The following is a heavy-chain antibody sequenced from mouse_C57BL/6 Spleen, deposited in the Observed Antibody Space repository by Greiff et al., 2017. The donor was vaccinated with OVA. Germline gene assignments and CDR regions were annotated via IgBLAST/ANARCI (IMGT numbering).Heavy chain of an antibody. CDR1: GYTFTSYW. D-gene: IGHD2-2*01. CDR2: IYPSDSET. J-gene: IGHJ2*01. Sequence: QVQLQQPGAELVRPGSSVKLSCKASGYTFTSYWMDWVKQRPGQGLEWIGNIYPSDSETHYNQKFKDKATLTVDKSSSTAYMQLSSLTSEDSAVYYCARGGVTRGYWGQGTTLTVSS. CDR3: ARGGVTRGY. V-gene: IGHV1-61*01.